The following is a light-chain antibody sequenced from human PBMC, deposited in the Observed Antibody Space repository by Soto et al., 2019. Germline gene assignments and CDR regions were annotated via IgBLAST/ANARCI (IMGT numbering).Light chain of an antibody. CDR3: QQYNNWPLT. V-gene: IGKV3D-15*01. J-gene: IGKJ4*01. Sequence: EVVMTQSPAILSVSPGERATLSCRAGQSVSSYLAWYQQKPGQAPRLLIYGASTRATGITARFSGSGSGTEFTLTISSLQSEDFAVYYCQQYNNWPLTFGGGTKVEIK. CDR2: GAS. CDR1: QSVSSY.